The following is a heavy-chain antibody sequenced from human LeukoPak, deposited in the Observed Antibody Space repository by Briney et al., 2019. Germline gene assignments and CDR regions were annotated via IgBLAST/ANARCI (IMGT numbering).Heavy chain of an antibody. Sequence: PGGSLRLSCAASGFTFSDYYMSWIRQAPGKGLEWVSYISSSGSTIYYADSVKGRFTISRDNAKNTLYLQMNSLRAEDTAVYYCARETYSYGYNLSNEFDYWGQGTLVTVSS. V-gene: IGHV3-11*04. D-gene: IGHD5-18*01. CDR2: ISSSGSTI. CDR3: ARETYSYGYNLSNEFDY. CDR1: GFTFSDYY. J-gene: IGHJ4*02.